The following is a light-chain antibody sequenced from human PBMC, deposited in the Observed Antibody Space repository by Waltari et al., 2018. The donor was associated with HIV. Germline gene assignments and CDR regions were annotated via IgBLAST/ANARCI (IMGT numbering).Light chain of an antibody. CDR1: QSVSSY. J-gene: IGKJ2*02. Sequence: EIVLTQSPATLSLSPGERATISCRASQSVSSYLAWYQQKPGQAPRLLIYDASNRATGIPARFSGSGSGTDFTLTISSLEPEDFAVYYCQQRSNWPPGGTFGQGTKLEIK. CDR2: DAS. V-gene: IGKV3-11*01. CDR3: QQRSNWPPGGT.